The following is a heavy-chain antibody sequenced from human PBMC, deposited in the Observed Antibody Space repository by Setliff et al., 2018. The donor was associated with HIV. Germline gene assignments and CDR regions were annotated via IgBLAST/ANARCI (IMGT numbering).Heavy chain of an antibody. CDR2: ISPYNDNT. V-gene: IGHV1-18*01. CDR3: ARDLGYCSSTSCYGSDYYMDV. J-gene: IGHJ6*03. Sequence: ASVKVSCKASCYAFTSYGISWVRQAPGQGLEWVAWISPYNDNTNYAQKLQGRVTMTTDTSTSTAYMELRSLRSDDTAVYYCARDLGYCSSTSCYGSDYYMDVWGKGTTVTVSS. D-gene: IGHD2-2*01. CDR1: CYAFTSYG.